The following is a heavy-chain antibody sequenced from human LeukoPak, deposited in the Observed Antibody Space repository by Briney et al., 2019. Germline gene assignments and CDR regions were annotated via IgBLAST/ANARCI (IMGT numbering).Heavy chain of an antibody. D-gene: IGHD2-15*01. CDR1: GGTFSSYA. CDR3: ATSPRGYCSGGSCGNFDY. CDR2: IIPIFGTA. V-gene: IGHV1-69*13. J-gene: IGHJ4*02. Sequence: GASVKVSCKASGGTFSSYAISWVRQAPGQGLEWMGGIIPIFGTANYAQKFQGRVTITADESTSTAYMELSSLRSEDTAVYYCATSPRGYCSGGSCGNFDYWGQGTLVTVSS.